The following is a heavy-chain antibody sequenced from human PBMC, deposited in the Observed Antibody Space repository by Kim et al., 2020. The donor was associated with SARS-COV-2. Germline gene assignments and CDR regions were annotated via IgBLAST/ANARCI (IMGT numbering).Heavy chain of an antibody. J-gene: IGHJ4*02. CDR2: A. CDR3: ARDSTVTPLCY. Sequence: ANYAQKFQGRVTITADKSTSTAYMELSSLRSEDTAVYYCARDSTVTPLCYWGQGTLVTVSS. D-gene: IGHD4-17*01. V-gene: IGHV1-69*04.